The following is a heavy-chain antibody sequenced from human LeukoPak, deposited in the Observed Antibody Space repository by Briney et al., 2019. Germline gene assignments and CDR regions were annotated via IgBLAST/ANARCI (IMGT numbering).Heavy chain of an antibody. CDR2: ISSSSSTI. D-gene: IGHD3-10*01. CDR3: VRDTYFYGSGSPSFDL. J-gene: IGHJ4*02. Sequence: PGGSLRLSCAASGFTFSSYSMNWVRQAPGKGLEWVSYISSSSSTIYYADSVKGRFTISRDNAKNSLYLQMSSLRADDTAVYYCVRDTYFYGSGSPSFDLWGQGTLVTVSS. V-gene: IGHV3-48*01. CDR1: GFTFSSYS.